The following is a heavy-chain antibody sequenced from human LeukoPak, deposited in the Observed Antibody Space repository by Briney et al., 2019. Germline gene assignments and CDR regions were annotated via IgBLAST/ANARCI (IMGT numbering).Heavy chain of an antibody. J-gene: IGHJ3*01. CDR3: ARGSGSNYLDAFDL. Sequence: GGSLRLSCATSGFTFSSYSVNWVRQAPGKGLEWVSYISDSSSTMYYAESVKGRFTISRDNAKNSLYLQMNSLRAEDTAVYFCARGSGSNYLDAFDLWGQGTMVIVSS. V-gene: IGHV3-48*04. CDR2: ISDSSSTM. CDR1: GFTFSSYS. D-gene: IGHD1-26*01.